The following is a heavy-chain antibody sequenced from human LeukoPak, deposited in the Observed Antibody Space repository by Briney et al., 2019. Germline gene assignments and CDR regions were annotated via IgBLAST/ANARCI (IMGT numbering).Heavy chain of an antibody. CDR1: GYTFTSYD. CDR3: ARDRGSYYNWFDP. D-gene: IGHD1-26*01. Sequence: ASVKVSCKASGYTFTSYDINWVRQATGQGLEWMGWMNPNSGNTGYAQKFQGRVTMTRNTSISTAYMELSRLRSDDTAVYYCARDRGSYYNWFDPWGQGTLVTVSS. V-gene: IGHV1-8*01. CDR2: MNPNSGNT. J-gene: IGHJ5*02.